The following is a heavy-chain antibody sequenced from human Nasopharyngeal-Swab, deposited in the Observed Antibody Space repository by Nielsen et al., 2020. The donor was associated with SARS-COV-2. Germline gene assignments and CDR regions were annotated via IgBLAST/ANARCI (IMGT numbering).Heavy chain of an antibody. Sequence: ESLKISCTVSGGSISSSSYYWGWIRQPPGKGLEWIGSIYYSGSTYYNPSLKSRVTISVDTSKNQFSLKLSSVTAADTAVYYCASGVAAITMIVVVIRATWFDPWGQGTLVTVSS. J-gene: IGHJ5*02. V-gene: IGHV4-39*01. CDR2: IYYSGST. CDR3: ASGVAAITMIVVVIRATWFDP. CDR1: GGSISSSSYY. D-gene: IGHD3-22*01.